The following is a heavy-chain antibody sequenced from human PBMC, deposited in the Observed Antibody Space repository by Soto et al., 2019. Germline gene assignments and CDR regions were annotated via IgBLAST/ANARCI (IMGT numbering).Heavy chain of an antibody. CDR1: GGSFSGYY. CDR2: INHSGST. CDR3: ARFTMFGVDARYY. D-gene: IGHD3-3*01. Sequence: QVQLQQWGAGLLKPSETLSLTCAVYGGSFSGYYWSWIRQPPGKGLEWIGEINHSGSTNYNPSLKSRVTISVDTSKNQCSLKLSSVTAADTAVYYCARFTMFGVDARYYWGQGTLVTVAS. J-gene: IGHJ4*02. V-gene: IGHV4-34*01.